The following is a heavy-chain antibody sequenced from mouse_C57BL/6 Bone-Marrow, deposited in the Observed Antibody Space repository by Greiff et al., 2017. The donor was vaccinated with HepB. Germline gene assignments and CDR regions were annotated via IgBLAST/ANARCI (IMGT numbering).Heavy chain of an antibody. CDR3: ARDYYGSSYDWYFDV. Sequence: VQLQQPGTELVKPGASVKLSCKASGYTFTSYWMHWVKQRPGQGLEWIGNINPSNGGTNYNEKFKSKATLTVDKSSSAAYMQLSSLTSEDSAVYYCARDYYGSSYDWYFDVWGTGTTVTVSS. V-gene: IGHV1-53*01. CDR1: GYTFTSYW. CDR2: INPSNGGT. J-gene: IGHJ1*03. D-gene: IGHD1-1*01.